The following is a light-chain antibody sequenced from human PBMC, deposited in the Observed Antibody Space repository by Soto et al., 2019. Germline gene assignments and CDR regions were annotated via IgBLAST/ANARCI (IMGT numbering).Light chain of an antibody. CDR2: GAS. CDR1: QNINNN. J-gene: IGKJ4*01. V-gene: IGKV3-15*01. Sequence: EIVVTQSPATLSLSPGQRATLSCRTSQNINNNLVWYQQKPGQAPRLLIYGASTRATGIPARFSGSGSGTEFTLTISRLQSDDFAVYSWQHYNNWPLTFGGGTKVEIK. CDR3: QHYNNWPLT.